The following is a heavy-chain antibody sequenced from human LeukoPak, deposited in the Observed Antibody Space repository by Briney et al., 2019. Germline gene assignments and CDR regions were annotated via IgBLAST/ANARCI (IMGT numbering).Heavy chain of an antibody. Sequence: AGGSLRLSCAASGFTFRSYAMSWVRQAPGKGLEWVSAISGSGGVTYHADSVKGRFTISRDNSKNTLYLQMNSLRAEDTAVYYCARRAGAYSHPYDYWGQGTLVTVSS. CDR1: GFTFRSYA. CDR3: ARRAGAYSHPYDY. J-gene: IGHJ4*02. D-gene: IGHD4/OR15-4a*01. CDR2: ISGSGGVT. V-gene: IGHV3-23*01.